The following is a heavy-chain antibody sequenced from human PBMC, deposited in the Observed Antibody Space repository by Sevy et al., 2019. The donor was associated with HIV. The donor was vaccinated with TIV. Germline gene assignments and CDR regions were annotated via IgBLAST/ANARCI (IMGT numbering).Heavy chain of an antibody. CDR1: GYTLTELS. V-gene: IGHV1-24*01. D-gene: IGHD6-19*01. CDR3: ATVAPPGYSSGWYGGGFDY. J-gene: IGHJ4*02. CDR2: FDPEDGET. Sequence: ASVKVSCKVSGYTLTELSMHWVRQAPGKGLEWMGGFDPEDGETIYAQKFQGRVTMTEDTSTDTAYMELSSLRSEDTAVYYCATVAPPGYSSGWYGGGFDYWGQGTLVTVSS.